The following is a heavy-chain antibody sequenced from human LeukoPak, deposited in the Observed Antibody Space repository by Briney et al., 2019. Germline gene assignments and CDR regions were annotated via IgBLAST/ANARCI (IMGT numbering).Heavy chain of an antibody. D-gene: IGHD6-19*01. Sequence: GASVKVSCKASGYTFTSSDINWVRQATGHGLEWMGWMNPNSGNTGYAQKFQGRVTMTRNTSISTAYMELSSLRSEDTAVYYCARGQGSSGWSKLYYYYGMDVWGQGTTVTVSS. V-gene: IGHV1-8*01. CDR1: GYTFTSSD. CDR2: MNPNSGNT. CDR3: ARGQGSSGWSKLYYYYGMDV. J-gene: IGHJ6*02.